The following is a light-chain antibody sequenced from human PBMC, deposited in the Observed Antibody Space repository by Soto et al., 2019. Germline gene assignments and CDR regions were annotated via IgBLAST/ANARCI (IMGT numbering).Light chain of an antibody. CDR3: QQYGSSPEWT. CDR2: GAS. Sequence: EFVLTQSPGTLSLSPGERATLSCSASQSVSSSYLAWYQQKPGQAPRLLIYGASSRATGIPDRFSGSGSGTDFTLTISRLEPEDFAVYYCQQYGSSPEWTFGQGTKV. CDR1: QSVSSSY. V-gene: IGKV3-20*01. J-gene: IGKJ1*01.